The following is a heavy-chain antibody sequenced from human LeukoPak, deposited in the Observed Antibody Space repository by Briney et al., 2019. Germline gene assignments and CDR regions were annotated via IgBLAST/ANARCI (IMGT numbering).Heavy chain of an antibody. CDR3: ARAFLRGSPFDY. J-gene: IGHJ4*02. CDR1: GYTFTGYY. V-gene: IGHV1-2*02. CDR2: INPNSGGT. Sequence: ASVKVSCKASGYTFTGYYMHWVRQAPGQGLEWMGWINPNSGGTNYAQKFQGRVTMTRDTSISTAYMELSRLRSDDTAVYYCARAFLRGSPFDYWGQGTLVTVSS. D-gene: IGHD3-10*01.